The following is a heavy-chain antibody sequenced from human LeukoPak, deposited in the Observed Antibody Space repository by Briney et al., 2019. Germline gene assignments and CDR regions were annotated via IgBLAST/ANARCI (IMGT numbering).Heavy chain of an antibody. J-gene: IGHJ3*02. Sequence: GGSLRLSCAASGFTFSSYSMNWVRQAPGKGLEWVSSISSSSSYIYYADSVKGRFTIPRDNAKNSLYLQMNSLRAEDTAVYYCARARIAAAGMAFDIWGQGTMGTVSS. D-gene: IGHD6-13*01. V-gene: IGHV3-21*01. CDR2: ISSSSSYI. CDR1: GFTFSSYS. CDR3: ARARIAAAGMAFDI.